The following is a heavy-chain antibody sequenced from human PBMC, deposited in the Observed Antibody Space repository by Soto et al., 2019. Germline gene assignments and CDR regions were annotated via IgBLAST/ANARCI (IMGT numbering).Heavy chain of an antibody. CDR3: ARFVYGSGTYLAY. V-gene: IGHV1-18*01. J-gene: IGHJ4*02. Sequence: ASVKVSCKASGYTSATYDISWVRQAPGQGLEWMGWIGGYNGNTEYAQKHQARVTLTTDTSTSTAYMELRNLRSDDTVVYYCARFVYGSGTYLAYWGQGTLVTVSS. CDR2: IGGYNGNT. D-gene: IGHD3-10*01. CDR1: GYTSATYD.